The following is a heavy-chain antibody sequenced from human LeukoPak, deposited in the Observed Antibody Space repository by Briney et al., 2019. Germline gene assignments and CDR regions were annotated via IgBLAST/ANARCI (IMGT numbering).Heavy chain of an antibody. CDR2: FDPEDGET. V-gene: IGHV1-24*01. CDR3: ATAAPHYYDSSGYHY. D-gene: IGHD3-22*01. J-gene: IGHJ4*02. Sequence: ASVKVSCKVSGYTFTELSMHWVRQAPGKGLEWMGGFDPEDGETIYAQKFQGRVTMTEDTSTDTAYMELSSLRSEDTAVYYCATAAPHYYDSSGYHYWGQGTLVTVSS. CDR1: GYTFTELS.